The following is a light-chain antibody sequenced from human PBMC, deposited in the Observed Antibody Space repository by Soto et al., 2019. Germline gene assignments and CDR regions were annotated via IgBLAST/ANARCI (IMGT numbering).Light chain of an antibody. CDR3: QQSYTTPLT. V-gene: IGKV1-39*01. J-gene: IGKJ4*01. CDR2: DVS. CDR1: QNIMSY. Sequence: DLQMTHGASSLSASVVYRVTISCRPSQNIMSYLNWYQHRPGKSPKVLIYDVSTLQNGVPSRFSGSGSGTDFTLTIDGLQPEDFATYYCQQSYTTPLTFGGGTKVDIK.